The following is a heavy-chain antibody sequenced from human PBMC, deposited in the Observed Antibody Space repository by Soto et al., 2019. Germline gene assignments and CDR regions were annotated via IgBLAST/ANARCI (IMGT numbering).Heavy chain of an antibody. CDR1: GFTFSSYA. CDR2: ISGSGITT. Sequence: PGGSLRLSCAASGFTFSSYAMTWVRQAPGQGLEWVSTISGSGITTYYADSVKGRFTVSRGSSDNTLYLQMNSLRVEDTAIYYCVKLLYQGYYHPFDYWGQGALVTVSS. J-gene: IGHJ4*02. D-gene: IGHD2-2*02. CDR3: VKLLYQGYYHPFDY. V-gene: IGHV3-23*01.